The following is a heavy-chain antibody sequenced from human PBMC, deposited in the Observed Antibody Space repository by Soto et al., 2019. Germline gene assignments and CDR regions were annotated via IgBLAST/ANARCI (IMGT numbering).Heavy chain of an antibody. J-gene: IGHJ5*02. CDR3: AHFSDLEWFDP. D-gene: IGHD2-21*01. V-gene: IGHV4-59*01. CDR2: IFYTGST. Sequence: QVQLQESGPGLVRPSETLSLTCTVSGGSISRYFWSWIRQSPGKGLEWIGYIFYTGSTTYNPALKSRVTISIDTSKNQFSVKLSSLTAADTAVYYCAHFSDLEWFDPWSQGTLVTVSS. CDR1: GGSISRYF.